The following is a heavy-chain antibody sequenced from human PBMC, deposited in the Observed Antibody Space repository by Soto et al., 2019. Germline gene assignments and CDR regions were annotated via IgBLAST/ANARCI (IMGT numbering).Heavy chain of an antibody. CDR1: GFTFSPFW. V-gene: IGHV3-74*01. D-gene: IGHD2-15*01. J-gene: IGHJ3*02. Sequence: GGSLRLSCVACGFTFSPFWMSWVRKAPGKGPVWVSRINSDGSTIIYADSVKGRFTISRDNAKNTLHLQMNSLRDDDTAVYYCVRDRGFPDSFDIWGQGTMVTVSS. CDR3: VRDRGFPDSFDI. CDR2: INSDGSTI.